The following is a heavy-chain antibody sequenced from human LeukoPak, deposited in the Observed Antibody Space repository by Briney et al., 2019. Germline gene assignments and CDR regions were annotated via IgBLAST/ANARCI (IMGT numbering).Heavy chain of an antibody. CDR3: ARERWELLPGWFDP. Sequence: SQTLSLTCTVSGGSISSGSYYWSWIRQPAGKGLVWIGRIYTSGSTNYNPSLKSRVTISVDTSKNHFSLKLSSVTAADTAVYYCARERWELLPGWFDPWGQGTLVTVSS. CDR1: GGSISSGSYY. D-gene: IGHD1-26*01. CDR2: IYTSGST. V-gene: IGHV4-61*02. J-gene: IGHJ5*02.